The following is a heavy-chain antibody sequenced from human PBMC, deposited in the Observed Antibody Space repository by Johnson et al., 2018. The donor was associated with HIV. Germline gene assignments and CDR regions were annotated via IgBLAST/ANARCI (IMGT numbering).Heavy chain of an antibody. V-gene: IGHV3-13*01. D-gene: IGHD1-26*01. J-gene: IGHJ3*02. CDR1: GVTFSSYA. Sequence: VQLVESGGGLVQRGGSLRLSCAASGVTFSSYAMSWVRQAPGKGLEWVSAIGTAGDTYYPGSVKGRFTISRENAKNSLYLQMNSLRAGDTAVYYCARVEWELDAFDIWGQGTMVTVSS. CDR3: ARVEWELDAFDI. CDR2: IGTAGDT.